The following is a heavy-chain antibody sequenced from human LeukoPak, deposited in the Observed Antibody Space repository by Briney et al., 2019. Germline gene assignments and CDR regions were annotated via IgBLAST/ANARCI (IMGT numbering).Heavy chain of an antibody. CDR3: ARRGHFSDAFDI. V-gene: IGHV3-13*05. D-gene: IGHD2/OR15-2a*01. CDR2: IGTAGDP. CDR1: GFTFSSYD. Sequence: GGSLRLSCAASGFTFSSYDMHWVRQATGKGLEWVSAIGTAGDPYYPGSVKGRCTISRENAKNSLYLQMNSLRAGDTAVYYCARRGHFSDAFDIWGQGTMVTVSS. J-gene: IGHJ3*02.